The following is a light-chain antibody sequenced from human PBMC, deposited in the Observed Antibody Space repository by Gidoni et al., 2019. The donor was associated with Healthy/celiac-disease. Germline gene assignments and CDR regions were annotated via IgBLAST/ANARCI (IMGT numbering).Light chain of an antibody. Sequence: DIVMTQSPATLSVSPGDRATLSCRASQSVSSNLAWYQQKPGQAPRLLIYGASTRATGSPARFSGSGSGTEFTLTISSLQSEDFAVYYCQQYNNWPPYTFGQGTKLEIK. J-gene: IGKJ2*01. CDR2: GAS. CDR1: QSVSSN. V-gene: IGKV3-15*01. CDR3: QQYNNWPPYT.